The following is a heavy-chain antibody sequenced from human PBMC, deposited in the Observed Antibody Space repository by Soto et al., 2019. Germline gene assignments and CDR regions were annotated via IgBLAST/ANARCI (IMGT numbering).Heavy chain of an antibody. CDR2: IIPIFGTA. D-gene: IGHD2-15*01. J-gene: IGHJ6*02. CDR1: GGTFSSYA. V-gene: IGHV1-69*13. Sequence: SVKVSCKASGGTFSSYAISWVRRAPGQGLEWMGGIIPIFGTANYAQKFQGRVTITADESTSTAYMELSSLRSEDTAVYYCARGYCSGGSCYGPYYYYGMDVWGQGTTVTVSS. CDR3: ARGYCSGGSCYGPYYYYGMDV.